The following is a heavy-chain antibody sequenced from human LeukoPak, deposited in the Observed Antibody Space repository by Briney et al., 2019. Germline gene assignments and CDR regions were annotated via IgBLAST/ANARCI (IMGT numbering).Heavy chain of an antibody. D-gene: IGHD6-19*01. J-gene: IGHJ4*02. CDR2: ISYDGSNT. CDR1: GFTFSSYD. Sequence: PGGSLRLSCAASGFTFSSYDMHWVRQAPGKGLEWVAVISYDGSNTYYADSVKGRFTISRDNSKSTLYLQMNSLRAEDTALYYCAKDPFSCRSSGCHGIDYWGQGTLVTVSS. V-gene: IGHV3-30*18. CDR3: AKDPFSCRSSGCHGIDY.